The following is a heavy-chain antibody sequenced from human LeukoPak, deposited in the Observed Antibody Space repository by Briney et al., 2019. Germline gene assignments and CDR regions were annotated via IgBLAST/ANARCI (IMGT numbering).Heavy chain of an antibody. CDR2: ISCNGGST. J-gene: IGHJ3*02. Sequence: GGSLRLSCSASGFTFSSYAMHWVRQAPGKGLEYVSAISCNGGSTYYADSVKGRFTISRDNSKNTLYLQMSSLRAEGTAVYYCVKDRNTAMVEGAFDIWGQGTMVTVSS. V-gene: IGHV3-64D*06. D-gene: IGHD5-18*01. CDR3: VKDRNTAMVEGAFDI. CDR1: GFTFSSYA.